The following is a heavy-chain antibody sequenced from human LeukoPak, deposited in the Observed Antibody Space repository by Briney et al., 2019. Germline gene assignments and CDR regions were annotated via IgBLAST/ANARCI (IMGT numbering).Heavy chain of an antibody. CDR1: GYTYTSYY. Sequence: ASVTDSCQASGYTYTSYYIHWVRPAPGQERDGMGKIKPSGGSRNYAQKFQDRVNMTRDTSTSTVYMELSSLRSEDTAVYYCAREEMECSFGPDYWGQGTLVSVPS. CDR2: IKPSGGSR. J-gene: IGHJ4*02. D-gene: IGHD5-24*01. V-gene: IGHV1-46*01. CDR3: AREEMECSFGPDY.